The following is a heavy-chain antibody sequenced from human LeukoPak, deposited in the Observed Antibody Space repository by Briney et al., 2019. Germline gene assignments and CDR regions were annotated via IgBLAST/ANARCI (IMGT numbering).Heavy chain of an antibody. CDR2: ISSSSSYI. J-gene: IGHJ3*02. V-gene: IGHV3-21*01. Sequence: GGSLRLSCAASGFTFSSYSMNWVRQAPGKGLEWVSSISSSSSYIYYADSVKGRFTISRDNAKNSLYLQMNSLRAEDTAVYYCAGQFIAHDAFDIWGQGTMVAVSS. CDR1: GFTFSSYS. D-gene: IGHD3-16*02. CDR3: AGQFIAHDAFDI.